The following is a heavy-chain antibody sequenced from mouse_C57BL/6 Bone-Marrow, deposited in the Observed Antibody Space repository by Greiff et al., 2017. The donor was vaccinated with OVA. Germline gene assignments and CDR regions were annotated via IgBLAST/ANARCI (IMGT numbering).Heavy chain of an antibody. Sequence: QVQLQQSGPGLVQPSQSLSITCTVSGFSLTSYGVHWVRQSPGKGLEWLGVIWRGGSTDYNAAFMSRLSITKDNSKSQVFFKMNSLQADDTAIYYCATKVSYYYGSPVLDVWGTGTTVTVSS. J-gene: IGHJ1*03. CDR3: ATKVSYYYGSPVLDV. V-gene: IGHV2-5*01. CDR2: IWRGGST. CDR1: GFSLTSYG. D-gene: IGHD1-1*01.